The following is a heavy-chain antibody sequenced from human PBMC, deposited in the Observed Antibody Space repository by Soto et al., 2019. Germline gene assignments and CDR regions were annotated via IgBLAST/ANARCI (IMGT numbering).Heavy chain of an antibody. CDR2: ISAYNGNT. V-gene: IGHV1-18*01. D-gene: IGHD2-2*01. CDR3: ARDRRDIVVVPAARVASDFDY. J-gene: IGHJ4*02. Sequence: ASVKVSCKASGYTFTSYGISWVRQAPGQGLEWMGWISAYNGNTNYAQKLQGRVTMTTDTSTSTAYMELRSLRSDDTAVYYCARDRRDIVVVPAARVASDFDYWGQGTLVTVSS. CDR1: GYTFTSYG.